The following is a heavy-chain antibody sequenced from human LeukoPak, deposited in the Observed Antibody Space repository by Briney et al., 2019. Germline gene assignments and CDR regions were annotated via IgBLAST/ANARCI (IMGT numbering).Heavy chain of an antibody. CDR1: GFTFSSYS. V-gene: IGHV3-21*01. CDR3: ARGGRDAFDI. J-gene: IGHJ3*02. Sequence: PGGSLRLSCAASGFTFSSYSMNWVRQAPGKGLEWVSFISSSSIYISYADSMKGRFAISRDNAKDSLYLQMNSLRAEDTAMYYCARGGRDAFDIWGQGTMVTVSS. CDR2: ISSSSIYI. D-gene: IGHD6-25*01.